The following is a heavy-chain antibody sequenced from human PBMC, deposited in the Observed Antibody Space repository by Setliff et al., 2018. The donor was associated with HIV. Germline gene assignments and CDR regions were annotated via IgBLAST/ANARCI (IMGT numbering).Heavy chain of an antibody. CDR3: ARGEYYFDY. V-gene: IGHV4-61*02. Sequence: SETLSLTCTVSGGSISSGIYYWSWIRQPAGKGLEWIGRIYTSGSTDYNPSLKSRVTISVDTSKNQFSLRLSSVTAADTAVYYCARGEYYFDYWGQGTLVTVSS. CDR1: GGSISSGIYY. CDR2: IYTSGST. J-gene: IGHJ4*02.